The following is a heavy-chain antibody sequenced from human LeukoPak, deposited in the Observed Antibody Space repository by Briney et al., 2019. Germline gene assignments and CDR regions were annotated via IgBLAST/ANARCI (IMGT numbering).Heavy chain of an antibody. J-gene: IGHJ5*02. CDR1: GGSISSGGYY. CDR2: IYHSGST. V-gene: IGHV4-31*03. Sequence: SETLSLTCTVSGGSISSGGYYWSWIRQHPGKGLEWIGYIYHSGSTYYNPSLKSRVTISVDTSKNQFSLKLSSVTAADTAVYYCASRSSHSGSYYDPWGQGTLVTVSS. CDR3: ASRSSHSGSYYDP. D-gene: IGHD1-26*01.